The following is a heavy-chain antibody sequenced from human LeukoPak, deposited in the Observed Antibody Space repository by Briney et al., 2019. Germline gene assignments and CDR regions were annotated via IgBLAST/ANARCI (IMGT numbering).Heavy chain of an antibody. CDR1: GGSISSGGYY. V-gene: IGHV4-31*03. CDR3: ARGSVAAAGTLDY. J-gene: IGHJ4*02. CDR2: IYYSGST. Sequence: PSETLSLTCTVSGGSISSGGYYWSWIRQHPGKGLEWIGYIYYSGSTYCNPSLKSRVTISVDTSKNQFSLKLSSVTAADTAVYYCARGSVAAAGTLDYWGQGTLVTVSS. D-gene: IGHD6-13*01.